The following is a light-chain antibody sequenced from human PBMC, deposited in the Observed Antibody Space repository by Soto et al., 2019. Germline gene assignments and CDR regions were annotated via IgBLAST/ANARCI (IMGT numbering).Light chain of an antibody. CDR2: EVS. V-gene: IGLV2-8*01. CDR3: SSFAGNNNLV. CDR1: SSDVGGYNY. J-gene: IGLJ2*01. Sequence: SALTQPPSASGSPGQSVTISCTGTSSDVGGYNYVSWYQQHPGKAPKLMISEVSMRPSGVPDRFSGSKSGNTASLTVSGLQAEDEADYYCSSFAGNNNLVFGGGTKLTVL.